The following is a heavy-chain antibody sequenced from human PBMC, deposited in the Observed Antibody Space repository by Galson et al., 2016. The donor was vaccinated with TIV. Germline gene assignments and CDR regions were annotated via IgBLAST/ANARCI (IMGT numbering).Heavy chain of an antibody. D-gene: IGHD2-2*01. CDR2: IKSKSDGATT. J-gene: IGHJ4*02. CDR3: TTDLGYCLTTSCSLGLDY. V-gene: IGHV3-15*01. Sequence: SLRLSCAASGFTFSNAWMTWVRQAPGRGLEWVGRIKSKSDGATTAYAAPVKGRFSISRDDSKDTVYLQMNNLKTEDTALYFCTTDLGYCLTTSCSLGLDYWGQGTL. CDR1: GFTFSNAW.